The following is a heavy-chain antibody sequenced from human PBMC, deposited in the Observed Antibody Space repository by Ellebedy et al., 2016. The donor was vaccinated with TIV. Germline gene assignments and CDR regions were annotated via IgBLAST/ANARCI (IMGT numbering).Heavy chain of an antibody. D-gene: IGHD6-19*01. CDR3: ARNFGSSSGCFDY. CDR1: GYTFIYYW. Sequence: GESLKISXEASGYTFIYYWIGWVRQVPGKGSEWMAIIFLQDSDARYSPSYQGQVTISADKSTSTTFLEWNSLKASDAAMYYCARNFGSSSGCFDYWGQGTLVTVSS. V-gene: IGHV5-51*01. J-gene: IGHJ4*02. CDR2: IFLQDSDA.